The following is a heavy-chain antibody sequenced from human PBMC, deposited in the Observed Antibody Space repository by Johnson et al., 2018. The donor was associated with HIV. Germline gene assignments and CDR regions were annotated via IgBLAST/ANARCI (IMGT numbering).Heavy chain of an antibody. J-gene: IGHJ3*02. V-gene: IGHV3-23*04. CDR2: ISGSGIKT. Sequence: VQLVESGGGLVQPWGSLRLSCAASGFTFSRDAISWVRQAPGKGLEWVSTISGSGIKTHYADSERGRFIVSRDNSKNAVYLEMRSLRAGDTAIYYCAREQRDDSSGPGWGPFDIWGQGTMVTASS. CDR1: GFTFSRDA. CDR3: AREQRDDSSGPGWGPFDI. D-gene: IGHD3-22*01.